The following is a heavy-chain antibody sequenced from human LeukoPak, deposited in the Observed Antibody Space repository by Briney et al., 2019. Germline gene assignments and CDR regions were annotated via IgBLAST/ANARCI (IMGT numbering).Heavy chain of an antibody. CDR1: GYTFISYD. J-gene: IGHJ6*03. D-gene: IGHD2-2*01. CDR3: ARAFCSSTSCYDYYMDV. V-gene: IGHV1-8*02. CDR2: MNPNSGNT. Sequence: ASVTVSCKASGYTFISYDINWVRQVTGQGLEWMGWMNPNSGNTGYAQKFQGRVTMTRNTSISTAYMELSSLRSEDTAVYYCARAFCSSTSCYDYYMDVWGKGTTVTISS.